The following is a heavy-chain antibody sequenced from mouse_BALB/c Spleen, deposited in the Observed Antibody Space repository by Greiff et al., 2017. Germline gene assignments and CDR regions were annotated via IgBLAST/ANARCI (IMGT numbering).Heavy chain of an antibody. Sequence: LVESGPELEKPGASVKISCKASGYSFTGYNMNWVKQSNGKSLEWIGNIDPYYGGTSYNQKFKGKATLTVDKSSSTAYMQLKSLTSEDSAVYYCARERVYDGYHYFDYWGQGTTLTVSS. D-gene: IGHD2-3*01. CDR1: GYSFTGYN. J-gene: IGHJ2*01. V-gene: IGHV1-39*01. CDR3: ARERVYDGYHYFDY. CDR2: IDPYYGGT.